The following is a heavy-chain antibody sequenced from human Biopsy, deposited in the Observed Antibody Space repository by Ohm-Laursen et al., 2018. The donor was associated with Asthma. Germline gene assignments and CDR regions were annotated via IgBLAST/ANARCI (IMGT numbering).Heavy chain of an antibody. Sequence: SSVKVSCKSLGGTFNTYVIGWVPQAPGPGLEWMGGINSVFGTTTYPQKFQDRVTITADDSTSTVYMELSSLRSEDTAVYYCARKAGSCISRTCYSLDFWGQGTLVTVSS. CDR3: ARKAGSCISRTCYSLDF. V-gene: IGHV1-69*01. CDR2: INSVFGTT. J-gene: IGHJ4*02. CDR1: GGTFNTYV. D-gene: IGHD2-2*01.